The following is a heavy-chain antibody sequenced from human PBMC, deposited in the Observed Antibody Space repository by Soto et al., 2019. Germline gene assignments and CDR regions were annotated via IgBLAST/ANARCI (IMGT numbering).Heavy chain of an antibody. V-gene: IGHV3-23*01. Sequence: EVQLLESGGGLVQPGGSLRLSCAASGFSFSTYTMSWVRRAPGKGLEWVSAISGSGGSPSYADSVQGRFTISRDNPKKTLYLQMNSLRAEVTAVYYCAKARCTTSNCYVPDYWGQGTLVTVSS. CDR1: GFSFSTYT. CDR2: ISGSGGSP. CDR3: AKARCTTSNCYVPDY. J-gene: IGHJ4*02. D-gene: IGHD2-8*01.